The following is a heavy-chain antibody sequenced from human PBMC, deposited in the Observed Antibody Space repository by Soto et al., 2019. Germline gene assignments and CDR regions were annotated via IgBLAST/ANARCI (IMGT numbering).Heavy chain of an antibody. Sequence: GASGKVSCKASGYTFTSYYMHWVRQAPGQGLEWMGIINPSGGSTSYAQKFQGRVTMTRDTSTSTVYMELSSLRSEDTAVYYCARDGAASAGIYYYGMDVWGQGTTVTVSS. V-gene: IGHV1-46*01. CDR3: ARDGAASAGIYYYGMDV. D-gene: IGHD6-13*01. CDR1: GYTFTSYY. J-gene: IGHJ6*02. CDR2: INPSGGST.